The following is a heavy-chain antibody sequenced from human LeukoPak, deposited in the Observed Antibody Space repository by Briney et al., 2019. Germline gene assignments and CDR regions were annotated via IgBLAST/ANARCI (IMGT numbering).Heavy chain of an antibody. CDR3: VRGIDTTGYFNY. Sequence: ASVKVSCRASGYTFSTYPMNWVRQAPGQGLEWMGWINTNTGSPTYAQGLTGRFVFSLGTSVSTAFLQINSLKAEDTALYYCVRGIDTTGYFNYWGQGTLVTVSS. V-gene: IGHV7-4-1*02. CDR2: INTNTGSP. J-gene: IGHJ4*02. CDR1: GYTFSTYP. D-gene: IGHD3-22*01.